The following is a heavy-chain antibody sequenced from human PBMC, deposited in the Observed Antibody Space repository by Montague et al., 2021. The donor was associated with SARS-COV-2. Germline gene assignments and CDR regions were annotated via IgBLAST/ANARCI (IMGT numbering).Heavy chain of an antibody. CDR3: ARGEYSSGWYRLKYYFDY. D-gene: IGHD6-19*01. J-gene: IGHJ4*02. CDR1: GRSFSGYY. CDR2: INHSGST. V-gene: IGHV4-34*01. Sequence: SETLSLTCAVYGRSFSGYYWSWIRQPPGKRLEWIGEINHSGSTNYNPSLKSRVTISVDTSKNQFSLKLSSVAAADTAVYYCARGEYSSGWYRLKYYFDYWGQGTLVTVSS.